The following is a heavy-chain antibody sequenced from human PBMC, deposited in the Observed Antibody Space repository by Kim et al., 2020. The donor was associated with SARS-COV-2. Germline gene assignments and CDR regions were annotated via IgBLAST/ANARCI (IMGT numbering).Heavy chain of an antibody. CDR1: GFTFSSYG. Sequence: GSLRLSCAASGFTFSSYGMHWVRQAPGKGLEWVAVISYDGSNKYYADSVKGRFTISRDNSKNTLYLQMNSLRAEDTAVYYCAKDIGSSWEELVFFYYYYGMDVWGQGTTVTVSS. CDR2: ISYDGSNK. J-gene: IGHJ6*02. D-gene: IGHD6-13*01. V-gene: IGHV3-30*18. CDR3: AKDIGSSWEELVFFYYYYGMDV.